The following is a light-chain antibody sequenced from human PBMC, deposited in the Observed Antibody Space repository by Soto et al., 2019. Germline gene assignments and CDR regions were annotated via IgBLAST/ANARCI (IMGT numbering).Light chain of an antibody. CDR3: QQYYTYPWT. CDR2: KAS. V-gene: IGKV1-5*03. CDR1: QSISSW. Sequence: DIQMTQSPSTLSASVGDSVTITCRASQSISSWLAWYQQRPGKATKLLIYKASNLESGVPSRFSGSGSGTELTLTISSLQPDDFASYYCQQYYTYPWTFGPGTKVEIK. J-gene: IGKJ1*01.